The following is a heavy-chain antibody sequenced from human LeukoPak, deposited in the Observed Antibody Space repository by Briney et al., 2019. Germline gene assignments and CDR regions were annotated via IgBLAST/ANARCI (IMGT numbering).Heavy chain of an antibody. J-gene: IGHJ4*02. CDR2: ISYDGSNK. D-gene: IGHD4-17*01. Sequence: GGSLRLSCAASGFTFSSYAMHWVRQAPGKGLEWVAVISYDGSNKYYADSVKGRFTISRDDAKNTLYLQMNSLRAEDTAVYYCASDGDHRPYWGQGTLVTVSS. CDR1: GFTFSSYA. V-gene: IGHV3-30-3*01. CDR3: ASDGDHRPY.